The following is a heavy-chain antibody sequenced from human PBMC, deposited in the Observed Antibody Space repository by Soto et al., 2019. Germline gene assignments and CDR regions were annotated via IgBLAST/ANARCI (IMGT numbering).Heavy chain of an antibody. D-gene: IGHD2-21*02. J-gene: IGHJ4*02. CDR3: ARSIVVVTALDY. Sequence: ASVKVSCKASGYTFTSYYMHWVRQAPGQGLEWMGIINPSGGSTSYAQKFRGRVTITRDTSASTAYMELSSLRSEDTAVYYCARSIVVVTALDYWGQGTLVTVSS. CDR2: INPSGGST. V-gene: IGHV1-46*01. CDR1: GYTFTSYY.